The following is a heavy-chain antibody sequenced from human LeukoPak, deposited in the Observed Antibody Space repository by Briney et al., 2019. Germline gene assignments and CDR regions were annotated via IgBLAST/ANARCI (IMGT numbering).Heavy chain of an antibody. J-gene: IGHJ4*02. V-gene: IGHV4-34*01. CDR2: INHSGST. CDR1: GGSFSGYY. Sequence: PSETLSLTCAVYGGSFSGYYWSWIRQPPGKGLEWIGEINHSGSTNYNPSLKSRVTISVDTSKNLFSLKLSSVTAADTAVYYCASVGYSGSYYPFDYWGQGTLVTVSS. CDR3: ASVGYSGSYYPFDY. D-gene: IGHD1-26*01.